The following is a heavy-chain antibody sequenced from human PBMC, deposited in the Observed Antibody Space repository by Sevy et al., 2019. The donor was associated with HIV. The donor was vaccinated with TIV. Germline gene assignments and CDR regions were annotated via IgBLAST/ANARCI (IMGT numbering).Heavy chain of an antibody. CDR2: IYYSGST. CDR3: ASPSIAALPYDAFDI. Sequence: SETLSLTCTVSGGSISSSSYYWGWIRQPPGKGLEWIGSIYYSGSTYYNPSLKSRVTISVDTSKNQFSLKLSSVTAADTAVYYCASPSIAALPYDAFDIWGQGTMVTVSS. D-gene: IGHD6-6*01. J-gene: IGHJ3*02. V-gene: IGHV4-39*01. CDR1: GGSISSSSYY.